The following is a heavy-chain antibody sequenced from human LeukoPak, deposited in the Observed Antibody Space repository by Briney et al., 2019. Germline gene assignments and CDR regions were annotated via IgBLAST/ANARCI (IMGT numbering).Heavy chain of an antibody. CDR2: IYSGGST. CDR3: AREFSGTDAFDI. J-gene: IGHJ3*02. Sequence: GGSLRLSCAASGFTFSSYGMHWVRQAPGKGLEWVSVIYSGGSTYYADSVKGRFTISRDNSKNTLYLQMNSLRAEDTAVYYCAREFSGTDAFDIWGQGTMVTVSS. V-gene: IGHV3-NL1*01. CDR1: GFTFSSYG.